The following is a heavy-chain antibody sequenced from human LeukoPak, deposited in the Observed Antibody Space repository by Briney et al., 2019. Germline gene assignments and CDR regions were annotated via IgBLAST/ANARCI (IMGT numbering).Heavy chain of an antibody. Sequence: IPSETLSLTCSVSGGSVTSGTYHWGWTRQPPGKGLEWIGSVYFDGGTHYKPSLQSRVTISVDTSKNQFSLRLSSVTAADTALYYCARDHYYDGRGRFDPWGQGTLVTVSS. V-gene: IGHV4-39*07. CDR1: GGSVTSGTYH. J-gene: IGHJ5*02. CDR2: VYFDGGT. CDR3: ARDHYYDGRGRFDP. D-gene: IGHD3-16*01.